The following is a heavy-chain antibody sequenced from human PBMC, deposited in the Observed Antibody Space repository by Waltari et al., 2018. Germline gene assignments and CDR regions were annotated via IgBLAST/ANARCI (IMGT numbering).Heavy chain of an antibody. CDR3: ARHTEDDNGGD. J-gene: IGHJ4*02. CDR2: GSPDNHDT. V-gene: IGHV5-51*01. Sequence: QLVQSGTEVKKPGESLKISCKTSGYSSNNYWIGWVRQMPGKGLEWMGIGSPDNHDTCYSPSSRGQVPSSADTSIGIAYLQWGSMKASDTAIYYCARHTEDDNGGDWGQGTLVTVSS. CDR1: GYSSNNYW. D-gene: IGHD4-17*01.